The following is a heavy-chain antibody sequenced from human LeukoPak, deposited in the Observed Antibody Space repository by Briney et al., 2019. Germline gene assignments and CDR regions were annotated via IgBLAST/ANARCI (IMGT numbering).Heavy chain of an antibody. CDR1: GGSIANYY. Sequence: SETLSLTCTVSGGSIANYYWSWIRQPPGKGLEWIGYIYYTGSTNYNPSLKSRVTMSVDTSKNQFSLKLSSVTAADTAVYYCARTTSRGPVYFDYWGQGTLVTVSS. J-gene: IGHJ4*02. D-gene: IGHD1-14*01. CDR3: ARTTSRGPVYFDY. V-gene: IGHV4-59*01. CDR2: IYYTGST.